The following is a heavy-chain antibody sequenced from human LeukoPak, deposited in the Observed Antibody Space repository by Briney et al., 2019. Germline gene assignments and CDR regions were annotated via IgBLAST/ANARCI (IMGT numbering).Heavy chain of an antibody. J-gene: IGHJ4*02. D-gene: IGHD1-14*01. V-gene: IGHV1-8*02. CDR1: GYTFTGYY. CDR2: MNPNSGNT. CDR3: ARGELRYKAY. Sequence: ASVKVSCKASGYTFTGYYMHWVRQAPGQGLEWMGWMNPNSGNTGYAQKFQGRVTMTRNTSISTAYMELSSLRSEDTAVYYCARGELRYKAYWGQGTLVTVSS.